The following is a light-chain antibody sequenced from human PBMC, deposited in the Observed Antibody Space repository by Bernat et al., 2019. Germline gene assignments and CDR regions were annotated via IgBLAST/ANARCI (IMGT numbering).Light chain of an antibody. Sequence: DIQLTQSPSFLSASVGDRVTITCRASQVIGTYLAWYHQKPGKAPHLLIYGASTLQSGVPSRFSGSGSGTEFTLTISRLQPEDSATYYCQQLDKFPITFGQGTRLEI. V-gene: IGKV1-9*01. CDR2: GAS. CDR1: QVIGTY. J-gene: IGKJ5*01. CDR3: QQLDKFPIT.